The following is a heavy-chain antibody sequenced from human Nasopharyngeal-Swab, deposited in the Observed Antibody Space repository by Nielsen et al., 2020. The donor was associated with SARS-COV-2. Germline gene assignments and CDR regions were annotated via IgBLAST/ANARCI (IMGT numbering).Heavy chain of an antibody. CDR2: ISGSGGST. J-gene: IGHJ5*02. D-gene: IGHD2-15*01. CDR1: GFTFSSYA. V-gene: IGHV3-23*01. CDR3: ARERVAWIVVVVAGREFDP. Sequence: GESLKISCAASGFTFSSYAMSWVRQAPGKGLEWVSAISGSGGSTYYADSVKGRFTIPRDNSKNTLYLQMNSLRAEDTAVYYCARERVAWIVVVVAGREFDPWGQGTLVTVSS.